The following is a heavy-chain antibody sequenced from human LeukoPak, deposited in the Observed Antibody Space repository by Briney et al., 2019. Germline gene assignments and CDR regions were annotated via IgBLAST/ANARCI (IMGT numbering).Heavy chain of an antibody. Sequence: GESLKISCKASGYSFTTYWIGWVRQMPGKGLEWMGIIYPADSTAHYSPSFQGQVTISVDKSVNTAYLQWSSLKASDTAMYYCARQDDSSGFDAFDIWGQGTMVTVSS. CDR2: IYPADSTA. D-gene: IGHD3-22*01. CDR1: GYSFTTYW. CDR3: ARQDDSSGFDAFDI. V-gene: IGHV5-51*01. J-gene: IGHJ3*02.